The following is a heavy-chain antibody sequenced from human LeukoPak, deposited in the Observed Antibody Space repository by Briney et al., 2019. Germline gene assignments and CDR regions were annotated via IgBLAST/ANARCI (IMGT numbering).Heavy chain of an antibody. V-gene: IGHV3-53*01. J-gene: IGHJ4*02. D-gene: IGHD3/OR15-3a*01. CDR1: GFTVSYDY. CDR2: IHNGGSMT. Sequence: GGSLRLSCAASGFTVSYDYVSWVRQAPGKGLEWVSSIHNGGSMTYYADSVRGRFTLSRDNSKNTLYLQMNSLRAEDTAIYYCVRGWTSPDYWGQGTLVTVSS. CDR3: VRGWTSPDY.